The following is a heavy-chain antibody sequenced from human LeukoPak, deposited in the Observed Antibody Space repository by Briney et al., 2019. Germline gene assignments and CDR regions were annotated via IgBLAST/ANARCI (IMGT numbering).Heavy chain of an antibody. Sequence: SETLSLTCTVSGGSLSRFYWAWIRQPAGRGLEWIGRIHSGGTTNYNPSLESRLTFSLATSQNQFSLKLNSVTAADTAVYYCARDSPDGYTSGHYYYYLDVWGKGTTVTVSS. V-gene: IGHV4-4*07. D-gene: IGHD5-18*01. CDR1: GGSLSRFY. CDR2: IHSGGTT. J-gene: IGHJ6*03. CDR3: ARDSPDGYTSGHYYYYLDV.